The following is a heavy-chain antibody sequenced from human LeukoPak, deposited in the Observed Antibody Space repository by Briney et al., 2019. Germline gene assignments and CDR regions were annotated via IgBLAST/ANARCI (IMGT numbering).Heavy chain of an antibody. CDR1: GGSISSGGYY. Sequence: PSQTLSLTCIVSGGSISSGGYYWSWIRQPAGKGLEWIGRVYTSGSTNYNPSLKSRVTISVDTSKNQFSLKLSSVTAADTAVYYCATAIVVVNYYYMDVWGKGTTVTVSS. J-gene: IGHJ6*03. D-gene: IGHD2-2*01. CDR3: ATAIVVVNYYYMDV. CDR2: VYTSGST. V-gene: IGHV4-61*02.